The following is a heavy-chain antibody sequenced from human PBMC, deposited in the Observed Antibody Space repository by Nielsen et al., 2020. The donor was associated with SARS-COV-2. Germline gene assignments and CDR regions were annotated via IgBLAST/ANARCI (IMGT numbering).Heavy chain of an antibody. V-gene: IGHV3-9*01. J-gene: IGHJ5*02. D-gene: IGHD2-21*02. CDR1: GFTFDDYA. CDR2: ISWNSGSI. Sequence: LSLTCAASGFTFDDYAMHWVRQAPGKGLEWVSGISWNSGSIGYADSVKGRFTISRDNAKNSLYLQMNSLRAEDTAVYYCARDWGLLAYCGGDCYSWGQGTLVTVS. CDR3: ARDWGLLAYCGGDCYS.